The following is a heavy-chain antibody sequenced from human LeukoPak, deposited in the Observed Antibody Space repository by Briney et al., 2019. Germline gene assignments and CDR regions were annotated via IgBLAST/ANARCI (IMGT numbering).Heavy chain of an antibody. CDR3: AREGITGTAYFDY. V-gene: IGHV3-21*01. CDR1: GFTFSSHS. Sequence: GGSLRLSCAASGFTFSSHSMNWVRQAPGKGLEWVSSISSSSSYIYYADSVKGRFTISRDNAKNSLYLQMNSLRAEDTAVYYCAREGITGTAYFDYWGQGTLVTVSS. D-gene: IGHD1-20*01. J-gene: IGHJ4*02. CDR2: ISSSSSYI.